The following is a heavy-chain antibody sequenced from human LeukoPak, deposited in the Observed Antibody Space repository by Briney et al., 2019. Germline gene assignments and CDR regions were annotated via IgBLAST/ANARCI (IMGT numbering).Heavy chain of an antibody. V-gene: IGHV4-31*03. CDR2: IYYSGST. Sequence: SETLSLTCTVSGGSISGSSYYWGWIRQHPGKGLEWIGYIYYSGSTYYNPSLKSRVTISVDTSKNQFSLKLSSVTAADTAVYYCARGGEAYYYDSSGYHTPGAFDIWGQGTMVTVSS. CDR1: GGSISGSSYY. CDR3: ARGGEAYYYDSSGYHTPGAFDI. D-gene: IGHD3-22*01. J-gene: IGHJ3*02.